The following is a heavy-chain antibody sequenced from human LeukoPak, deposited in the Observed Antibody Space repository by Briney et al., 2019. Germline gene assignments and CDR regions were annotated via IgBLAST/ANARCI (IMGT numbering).Heavy chain of an antibody. V-gene: IGHV1-2*02. J-gene: IGHJ3*01. CDR2: INPNSGGT. Sequence: ASVKVSCKASGYTFTGYYMHWVRQAPGQGLEWMGWINPNSGGTHYAQKFQGRVTLTRNTSISAVYKELSGLRSDDTAVYYCVSYCSGGSCYGIFSWGQGTMVTVSS. CDR3: VSYCSGGSCYGIFS. D-gene: IGHD2-15*01. CDR1: GYTFTGYY.